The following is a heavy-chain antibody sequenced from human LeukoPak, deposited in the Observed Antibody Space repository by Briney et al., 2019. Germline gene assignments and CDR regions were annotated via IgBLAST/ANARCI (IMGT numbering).Heavy chain of an antibody. CDR1: GFTFSGYA. Sequence: GGSLRLSCAASGFTFSGYAMTWVRQGPGKGLEWVSYISASGDGTYYADSVKGRFTLSRDNSRNTLYLQMNSLRADDTAVYYCARDLTSYGSGSYYNEDYWGQGTLVAVSS. CDR3: ARDLTSYGSGSYYNEDY. D-gene: IGHD3-10*01. J-gene: IGHJ4*02. V-gene: IGHV3-23*01. CDR2: ISASGDGT.